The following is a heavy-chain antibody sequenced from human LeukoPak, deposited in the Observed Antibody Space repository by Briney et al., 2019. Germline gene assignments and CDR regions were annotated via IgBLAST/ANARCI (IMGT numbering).Heavy chain of an antibody. CDR3: ATRAVAAPY. D-gene: IGHD6-19*01. CDR1: GFTVGNNH. J-gene: IGHJ4*02. Sequence: PGGSLRLSCSASGFTVGNNHMNWVRQAPGKGLEWVSLIYSGGNTQYADSVKGRFIIFRDSSKNTLYLQMNSLRVEDTAVYYCATRAVAAPYWGQGTLVTVSS. CDR2: IYSGGNT. V-gene: IGHV3-66*01.